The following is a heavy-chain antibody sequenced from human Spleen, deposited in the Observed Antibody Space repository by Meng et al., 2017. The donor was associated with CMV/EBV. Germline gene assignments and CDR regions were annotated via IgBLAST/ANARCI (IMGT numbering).Heavy chain of an antibody. J-gene: IGHJ2*01. V-gene: IGHV4-30-4*08. CDR3: ARLYHDSSGYYYGGNWYFDL. D-gene: IGHD3-22*01. CDR1: SGYSS. CDR2: IFYGGRT. Sequence: SGYSSWSWIRQPPGKGLEWIGSIFYGGRTYYNPSLKNRVTISLDISNNQFSLKLTSVTAADTAVYYCARLYHDSSGYYYGGNWYFDLWGRGTLVTVSS.